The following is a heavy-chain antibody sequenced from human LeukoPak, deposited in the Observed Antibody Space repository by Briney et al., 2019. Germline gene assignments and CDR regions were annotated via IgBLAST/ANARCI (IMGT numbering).Heavy chain of an antibody. D-gene: IGHD6-13*01. J-gene: IGHJ4*02. CDR3: AKGGGQQLVRDY. Sequence: GGSLRLSCAASGFTFSSYAMSWVRQAPGKGLEWVSAISGSGGGTYYADSLKGRFTISRDNSKNTLYLQMNSLRAEDTAVYYCAKGGGQQLVRDYWGQGTLVTVSS. V-gene: IGHV3-23*01. CDR2: ISGSGGGT. CDR1: GFTFSSYA.